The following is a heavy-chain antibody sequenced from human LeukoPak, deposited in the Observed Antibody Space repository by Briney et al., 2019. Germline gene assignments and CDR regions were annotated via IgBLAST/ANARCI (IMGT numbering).Heavy chain of an antibody. D-gene: IGHD1-7*01. CDR2: ITSTGSYI. CDR1: GFTFSGYT. CDR3: ARNWNYGDY. V-gene: IGHV3-21*01. J-gene: IGHJ4*02. Sequence: GGSLRLSCAASGFTFSGYTMNWVRQAPGKGLEWFSSITSTGSYIYYADSVKGRFTISRDNAKDSLYLQMNSLRAEDTAVYYCARNWNYGDYWGQGTLVTVSS.